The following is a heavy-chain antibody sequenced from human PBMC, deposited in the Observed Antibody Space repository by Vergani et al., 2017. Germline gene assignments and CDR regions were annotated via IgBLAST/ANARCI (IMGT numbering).Heavy chain of an antibody. CDR1: GYTFTSYY. J-gene: IGHJ6*03. D-gene: IGHD5-18*01. Sequence: QVQLVPSGAEVKTPGASVKVSCKASGYTFTSYYMHWVRQAPGQGLEWMGIINPSGGSTSYAQKFQGRGTMTRETSTSTVYIELSSLRSDDTAVYYCVSVRDVVGYPYFNNMDVWGRGTSVTVS. CDR2: INPSGGST. V-gene: IGHV1-46*03. CDR3: VSVRDVVGYPYFNNMDV.